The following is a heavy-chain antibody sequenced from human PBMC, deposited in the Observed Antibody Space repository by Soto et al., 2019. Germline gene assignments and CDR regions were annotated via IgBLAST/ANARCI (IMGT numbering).Heavy chain of an antibody. CDR1: GFTFSSRW. Sequence: EVRLVESGGGLVQPGGSLRLSCEASGFTFSSRWMTWVRQGPGNGLEWVANIHEDKNAKDYVDSVKGRFTISRDNANNSLYLQLNSLRDEDTAVYYCATHDGPAAAGLVLDFWGQGALVIVSS. V-gene: IGHV3-7*01. CDR2: IHEDKNAK. CDR3: ATHDGPAAAGLVLDF. D-gene: IGHD6-25*01. J-gene: IGHJ4*02.